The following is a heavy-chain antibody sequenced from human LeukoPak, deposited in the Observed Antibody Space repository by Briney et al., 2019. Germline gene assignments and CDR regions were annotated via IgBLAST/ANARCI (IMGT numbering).Heavy chain of an antibody. Sequence: PGGSLRLSCAASGFTFDDYAMHWVRQAPGKGLEWVSGITWNRDNIGYGDSVKGRFTISRDNVKNVLYLQMTSLRPEDTALYYCTKDITAGGLDYWGQGTLVTVSS. J-gene: IGHJ4*02. D-gene: IGHD6-13*01. CDR1: GFTFDDYA. V-gene: IGHV3-9*01. CDR3: TKDITAGGLDY. CDR2: ITWNRDNI.